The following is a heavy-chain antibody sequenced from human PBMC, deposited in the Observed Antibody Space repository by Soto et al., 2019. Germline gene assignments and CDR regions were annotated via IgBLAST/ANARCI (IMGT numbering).Heavy chain of an antibody. V-gene: IGHV4-59*01. D-gene: IGHD1-1*01. J-gene: IGHJ4*02. Sequence: TSETLSLTCSVSGGSISSYYWIWIRQPPGKGLEWIGYIYYTGSTNHNPSLKGRVTLSVDTSKNQLSLRLTSVSAADTAVYYCARGYNKWASWGQGTLVTVSS. CDR2: IYYTGST. CDR3: ARGYNKWAS. CDR1: GGSISSYY.